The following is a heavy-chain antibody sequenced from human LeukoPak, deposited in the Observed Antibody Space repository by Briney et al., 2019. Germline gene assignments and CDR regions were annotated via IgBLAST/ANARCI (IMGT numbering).Heavy chain of an antibody. CDR3: ARGAGLRYFDWLSRYWYFDL. CDR1: GYTFTGYY. V-gene: IGHV1-2*02. J-gene: IGHJ2*01. CDR2: INPNSGGT. Sequence: ASVKVSCKASGYTFTGYYMHWVRQAPGQGLEWMGWINPNSGGTNYAQKFQGRVTMTRDTSISTAYMELSRLRSDDTAVYYCARGAGLRYFDWLSRYWYFDLWGRGTLVTVSS. D-gene: IGHD3-9*01.